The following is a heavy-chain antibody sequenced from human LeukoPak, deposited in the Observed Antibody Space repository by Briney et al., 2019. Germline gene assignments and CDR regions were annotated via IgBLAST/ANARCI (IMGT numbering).Heavy chain of an antibody. V-gene: IGHV1-69*05. J-gene: IGHJ1*01. CDR3: ARGLWPFFQH. CDR2: IIPIFGTA. Sequence: SVKVSCKASGGTFSSYAISWVRQAPGQGLEWMGGIIPIFGTANYAQKFQGRVTITTDESTSTAYMELSSLRSEDTAVYYYARGLWPFFQHWGQGTLVTVSS. D-gene: IGHD4/OR15-4a*01. CDR1: GGTFSSYA.